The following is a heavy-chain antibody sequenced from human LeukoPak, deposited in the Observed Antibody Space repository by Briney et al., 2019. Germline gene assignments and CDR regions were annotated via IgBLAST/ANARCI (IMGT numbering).Heavy chain of an antibody. V-gene: IGHV4-59*01. CDR1: GGSISSYY. Sequence: SETLSLTCTVSGGSISSYYWSWIRQPPGKGLEWIGYIYYSGSTNYNPSLKSRVTISVDTSKNQFSLKLRSVTAADTAVYYCARAIYYYGSGSYYPEFDYWGQGTLVTVSS. CDR2: IYYSGST. D-gene: IGHD3-10*01. J-gene: IGHJ4*02. CDR3: ARAIYYYGSGSYYPEFDY.